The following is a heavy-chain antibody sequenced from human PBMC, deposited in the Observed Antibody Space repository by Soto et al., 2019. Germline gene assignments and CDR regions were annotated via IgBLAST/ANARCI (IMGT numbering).Heavy chain of an antibody. CDR3: ARKGSSWSNWFDP. Sequence: ASVKVSCKASGYTFTSYAMHWVRQAPGQRFEWMGWINAGIGNTKYSQKFQGRVTITRDTSASTAYMELSSLRSEDTAVYYCARKGSSWSNWFDPWGQGTLVTVSS. D-gene: IGHD6-13*01. CDR2: INAGIGNT. CDR1: GYTFTSYA. J-gene: IGHJ5*02. V-gene: IGHV1-3*01.